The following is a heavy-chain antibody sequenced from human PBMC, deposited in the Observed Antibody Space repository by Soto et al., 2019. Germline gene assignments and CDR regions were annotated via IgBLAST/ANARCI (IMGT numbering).Heavy chain of an antibody. CDR2: IYHTGST. J-gene: IGHJ4*02. CDR1: GGSMHSGNW. V-gene: IGHV4-4*02. CDR3: ARNMAREATLDY. D-gene: IGHD3-10*01. Sequence: QVQLQESGPGLVKPSETLSLTCAISGGSMHSGNWWSWVRQPPGKGREWIGEIYHTGSTNYNPSRKRRXXIXVXRTKTQYSLKIKPVTAADTAVYYCARNMAREATLDYWGQGTLVTVSS.